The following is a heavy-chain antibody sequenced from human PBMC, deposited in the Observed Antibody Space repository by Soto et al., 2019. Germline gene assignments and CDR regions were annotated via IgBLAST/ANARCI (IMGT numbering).Heavy chain of an antibody. J-gene: IGHJ4*02. Sequence: ASVKVSCKASGYTFTGYYMHWVRQAPGQGLEWMGWINPNSGGTNYAQKFQGRVTMTRDTSISTAYMELSRLRSDDTAVYYCARDPLGIVVVPAAIWGQGTLVTVSS. V-gene: IGHV1-2*02. D-gene: IGHD2-2*01. CDR2: INPNSGGT. CDR3: ARDPLGIVVVPAAI. CDR1: GYTFTGYY.